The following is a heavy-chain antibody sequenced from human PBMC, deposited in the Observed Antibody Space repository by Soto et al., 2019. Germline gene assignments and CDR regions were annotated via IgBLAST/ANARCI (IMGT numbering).Heavy chain of an antibody. V-gene: IGHV3-23*01. J-gene: IGHJ4*02. CDR2: ISGSGGST. CDR3: ASGALLVLTSKDF. D-gene: IGHD3-22*01. Sequence: VGSLRLSCAASGFTFSSYAMSWVRQAPGKGLEWVSAISGSGGSTYYADSVKGRFTISRDNSKNTLYLQMNSLRAEDTAVYYFASGALLVLTSKDFWRQGTLVTVST. CDR1: GFTFSSYA.